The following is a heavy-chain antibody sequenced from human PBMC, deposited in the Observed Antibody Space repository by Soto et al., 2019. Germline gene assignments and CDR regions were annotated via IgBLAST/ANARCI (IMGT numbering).Heavy chain of an antibody. Sequence: SETLSLTCTVSGGSISSYYWSWIRQPPGKGLEWIGYIYYSGSTNYNPSLKSRVTISVDTSKNQFSLKLSSVTAADTAVYYCARHPSDTMIVVDNWFDPWGQGTLVTVSS. V-gene: IGHV4-59*08. CDR1: GGSISSYY. J-gene: IGHJ5*02. CDR3: ARHPSDTMIVVDNWFDP. D-gene: IGHD3-22*01. CDR2: IYYSGST.